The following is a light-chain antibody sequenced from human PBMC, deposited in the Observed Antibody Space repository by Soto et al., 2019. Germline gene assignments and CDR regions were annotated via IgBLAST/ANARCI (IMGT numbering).Light chain of an antibody. Sequence: QSVLTQPASVSGSPGESITISCTGTSSDVGAYDYVYWYQQHPDKAPKLIIYEVSHRPSGVSNRFSGSKSVNTATLTISGLQAEDEADYYCSSYTSSSTRVFGTGTKLTVL. J-gene: IGLJ1*01. CDR2: EVS. V-gene: IGLV2-14*03. CDR3: SSYTSSSTRV. CDR1: SSDVGAYDY.